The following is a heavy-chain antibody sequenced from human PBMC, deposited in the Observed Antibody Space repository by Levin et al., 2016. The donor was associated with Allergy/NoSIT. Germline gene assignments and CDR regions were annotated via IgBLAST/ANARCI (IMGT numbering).Heavy chain of an antibody. CDR1: GFTFNSYK. V-gene: IGHV3-64*01. CDR2: INTKGDAT. Sequence: GESLKISCAASGFTFNSYKMHWIRQAPGKGLEYVSVINTKGDATNYVKSVKGRFTVSRDNSKSTLYLQMGSLRAEDTAVYYCAREPDFGDLDYWGQGTLVTVSS. J-gene: IGHJ4*02. CDR3: AREPDFGDLDY. D-gene: IGHD4-17*01.